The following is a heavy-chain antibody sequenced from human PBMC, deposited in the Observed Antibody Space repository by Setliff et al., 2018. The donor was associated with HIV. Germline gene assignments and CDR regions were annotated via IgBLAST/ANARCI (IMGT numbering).Heavy chain of an antibody. J-gene: IGHJ3*02. D-gene: IGHD5-12*01. Sequence: TSETLSLTCAVYGGSFSGYYWSWIRQPPGKGLEWIGEINHSGSTNYNPSLKSRVTISVDTSKNQFSLKLSSVTAADTAVYYCARLFQWMSYSFDIWGQGTMVTVSS. CDR2: INHSGST. V-gene: IGHV4-34*01. CDR1: GGSFSGYY. CDR3: ARLFQWMSYSFDI.